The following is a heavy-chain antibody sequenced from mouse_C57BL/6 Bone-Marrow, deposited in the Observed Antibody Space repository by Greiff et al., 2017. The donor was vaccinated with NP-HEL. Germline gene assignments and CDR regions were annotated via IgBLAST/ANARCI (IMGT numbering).Heavy chain of an antibody. D-gene: IGHD1-1*01. J-gene: IGHJ2*01. Sequence: VQLQQSGPELVKPGASVKISCKASGYTFTDYYMNWVKQSHGKSLEWIGDINPNNGGTSYNQKFKGKATLTVDKSSSTAYMELRSLTSEDSAVYYCARVGIYYGSSFFDYWGQGTTLTVSS. CDR2: INPNNGGT. CDR1: GYTFTDYY. CDR3: ARVGIYYGSSFFDY. V-gene: IGHV1-26*01.